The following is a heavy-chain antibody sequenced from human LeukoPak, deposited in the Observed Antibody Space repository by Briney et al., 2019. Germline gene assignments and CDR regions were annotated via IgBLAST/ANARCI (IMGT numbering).Heavy chain of an antibody. CDR1: GGSISSDNHY. CDR3: ARVGYEYVWGSYRYGWFDP. J-gene: IGHJ5*01. D-gene: IGHD3-16*02. CDR2: INYSGNT. Sequence: PSQTLSLTCTVSGGSISSDNHYWSWIRQHPGKGLEWIGYINYSGNTHYNPSLTSRGTISVDTSKNQFSLKLNSVTAADTAVYYCARVGYEYVWGSYRYGWFDPWGQGTLVTVSS. V-gene: IGHV4-31*03.